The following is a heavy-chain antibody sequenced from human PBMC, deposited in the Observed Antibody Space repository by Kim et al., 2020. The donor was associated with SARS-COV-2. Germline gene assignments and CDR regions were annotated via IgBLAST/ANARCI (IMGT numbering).Heavy chain of an antibody. J-gene: IGHJ3*02. V-gene: IGHV1-69*04. Sequence: NYAKKFQGRVTLTATKSPSKAYMGLSSLRSEDTAVYYCARAGVTSDAFDIWGQGTMVTVSS. CDR3: ARAGVTSDAFDI. D-gene: IGHD4-17*01.